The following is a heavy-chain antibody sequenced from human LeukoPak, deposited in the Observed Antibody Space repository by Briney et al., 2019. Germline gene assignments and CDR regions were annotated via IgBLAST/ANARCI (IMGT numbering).Heavy chain of an antibody. CDR2: INGSGGST. CDR3: AKEEDYSNYGWFDP. CDR1: GFTFSSYS. V-gene: IGHV3-23*01. J-gene: IGHJ5*02. D-gene: IGHD4-4*01. Sequence: PGGSLRLSCAASGFTFSSYSMNWVRQAPGKGLEWVSAINGSGGSTYYADSVKGRFTISRDNSKNTLYLQMNSLRAEDTAVYYCAKEEDYSNYGWFDPWGQGTLVTVSS.